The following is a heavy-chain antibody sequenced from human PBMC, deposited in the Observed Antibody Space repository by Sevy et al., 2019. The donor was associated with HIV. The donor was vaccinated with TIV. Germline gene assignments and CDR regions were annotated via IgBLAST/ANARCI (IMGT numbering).Heavy chain of an antibody. CDR3: AREKYYYDSSDAFDI. CDR2: ISSSSSTI. Sequence: GGSLRLSCAASGFTFSSYSMNWVRQAPGKGLEWVSYISSSSSTIYYADSVKGRFTISRDNAKNSLYLQMNSLRDEDTVVYYCAREKYYYDSSDAFDIWGQGTMVTVSS. V-gene: IGHV3-48*02. CDR1: GFTFSSYS. J-gene: IGHJ3*02. D-gene: IGHD3-22*01.